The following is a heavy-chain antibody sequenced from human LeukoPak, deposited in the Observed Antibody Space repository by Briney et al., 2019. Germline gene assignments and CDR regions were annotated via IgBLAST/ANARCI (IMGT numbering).Heavy chain of an antibody. D-gene: IGHD5-24*01. V-gene: IGHV3-23*01. Sequence: PGGSLRLSCAASGFTFGSYAMSWVRQAPGKGLEWVSGISGSGGSTYYADSVKGRFTISRDNSKNTLYLQMNSLRAEDTAVYYCAKGRDGYNADFDYWGQGTLVTVSS. CDR3: AKGRDGYNADFDY. J-gene: IGHJ4*02. CDR2: ISGSGGST. CDR1: GFTFGSYA.